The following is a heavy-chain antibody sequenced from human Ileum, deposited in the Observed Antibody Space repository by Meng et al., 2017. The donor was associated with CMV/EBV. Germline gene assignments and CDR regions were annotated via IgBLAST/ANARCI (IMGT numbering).Heavy chain of an antibody. CDR1: GGSFSGYY. D-gene: IGHD3-10*01. CDR2: INHSGST. Sequence: VSLRLSCAVYGGSFSGYYWSWIRQPPGKGLEWIGEINHSGSTNYNPSLKSRVTISVDTSKNQFSLKLSSVTAADTAVYYCARASKRVRYYYGMDVWGQGTTVTVSS. CDR3: ARASKRVRYYYGMDV. J-gene: IGHJ6*02. V-gene: IGHV4-34*01.